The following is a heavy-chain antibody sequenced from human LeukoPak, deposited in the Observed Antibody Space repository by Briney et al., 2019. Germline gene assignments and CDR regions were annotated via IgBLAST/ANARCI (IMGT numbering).Heavy chain of an antibody. J-gene: IGHJ4*02. CDR2: IKRDGSEK. Sequence: PGGSLRLSCAASGFTFSSYWMTWVRQAPGKGLEWVGNIKRDGSEKYYVDSVKGRFTISRDNSKNTLYLQMGSLRAEDMAVYYCARDPPATYYYDSSGYTPPDYWGQGTLVTVSS. V-gene: IGHV3-7*01. CDR3: ARDPPATYYYDSSGYTPPDY. D-gene: IGHD3-22*01. CDR1: GFTFSSYW.